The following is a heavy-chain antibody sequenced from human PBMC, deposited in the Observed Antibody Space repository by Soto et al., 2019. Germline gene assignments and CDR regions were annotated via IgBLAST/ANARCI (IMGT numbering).Heavy chain of an antibody. CDR2: IYYSGST. CDR3: ARSHKYSWNDY. Sequence: SETLSLTCTVSGGSISSSSYYWGWIRQPPGKGLEWIGSIYYSGSTYYNPSLKSRVTISVDTSKNQFSLKLSSVTAADTAVYYCARSHKYSWNDYWGQGTLVTV. D-gene: IGHD1-1*01. J-gene: IGHJ4*02. V-gene: IGHV4-39*01. CDR1: GGSISSSSYY.